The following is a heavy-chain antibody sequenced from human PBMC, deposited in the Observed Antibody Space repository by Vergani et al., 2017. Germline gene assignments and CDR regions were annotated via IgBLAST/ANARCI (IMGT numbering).Heavy chain of an antibody. D-gene: IGHD6-13*01. V-gene: IGHV1-46*03. CDR2: INPDGGST. J-gene: IGHJ4*02. Sequence: QVQLVQSGAEVKRPGASVKISCKASGYSFTSYYLNWVRQAPGQGLEWMGIINPDGGSTNTAPKFQGRITMTRDTSTNTVYMDLSNLRSEDTAIYYCARYAADMGAFPAPFYYWGQGTLVIVS. CDR3: ARYAADMGAFPAPFYY. CDR1: GYSFTSYY.